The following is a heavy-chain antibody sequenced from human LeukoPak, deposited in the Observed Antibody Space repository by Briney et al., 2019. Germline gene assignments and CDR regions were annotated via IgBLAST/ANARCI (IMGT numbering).Heavy chain of an antibody. J-gene: IGHJ4*02. D-gene: IGHD3-10*01. Sequence: KFQGRVTITRDTSASTAYMELSSLRSEDTAVYYCARAGSGGYPRPFDYWGQGTLVTVSS. CDR3: ARAGSGGYPRPFDY. V-gene: IGHV1-3*01.